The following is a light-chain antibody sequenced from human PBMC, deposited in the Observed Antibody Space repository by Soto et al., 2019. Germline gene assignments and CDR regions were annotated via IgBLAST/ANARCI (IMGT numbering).Light chain of an antibody. CDR1: QSVSSN. Sequence: EIVMTQSPGTLSVSPGERATLSCRASQSVSSNLAWYQQKPGQAPRHLIYGASTRATGIPARFSGSGSGTEFTLTISSLQSEDFAVYYCQHYNNWPPWTFGQGTKVEI. V-gene: IGKV3-15*01. CDR2: GAS. CDR3: QHYNNWPPWT. J-gene: IGKJ1*01.